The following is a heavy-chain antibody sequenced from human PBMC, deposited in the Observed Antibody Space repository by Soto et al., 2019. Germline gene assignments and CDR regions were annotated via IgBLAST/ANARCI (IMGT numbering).Heavy chain of an antibody. Sequence: EVALLESGGGLVQPGGSLRLSCEVSGVAFSFDSMSGVRQAPGKGLEWVASISGNGATTYYAASGKGRFTFSRDNSKNTVHLQMNSLRGEDTAVYYCAKDRGGFTSGWEFFDFWGHGTLVTVSS. CDR1: GVAFSFDS. J-gene: IGHJ4*01. CDR2: ISGNGATT. CDR3: AKDRGGFTSGWEFFDF. D-gene: IGHD6-19*01. V-gene: IGHV3-23*01.